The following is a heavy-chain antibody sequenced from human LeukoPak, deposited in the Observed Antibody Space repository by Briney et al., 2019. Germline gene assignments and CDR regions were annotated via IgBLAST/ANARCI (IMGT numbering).Heavy chain of an antibody. CDR1: GFTFDDYG. CDR2: INWNGGST. CDR3: ARSDGSSWYNWFDP. Sequence: PGGSLRLSCAASGFTFDDYGMSWVRQAPGKGLEWVSGINWNGGSTGYADSVKGRFTISRDNAKNSLYLQMNGLRAEDTALYYCARSDGSSWYNWFDPWGQGTLVTVSS. D-gene: IGHD6-13*01. V-gene: IGHV3-20*04. J-gene: IGHJ5*02.